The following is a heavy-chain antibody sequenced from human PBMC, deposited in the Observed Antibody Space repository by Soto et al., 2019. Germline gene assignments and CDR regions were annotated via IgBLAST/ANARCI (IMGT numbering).Heavy chain of an antibody. CDR1: GFTFSDYY. CDR2: IGSGGGTI. CDR3: ARRRDFLDT. D-gene: IGHD3-3*01. J-gene: IGHJ5*02. V-gene: IGHV3-11*01. Sequence: GVTLRLSCAASGFTFSDYYMTWIRQAPGKGLEWVSYIGSGGGTIYYADSVKGRFTISSDNAKNSLYLQMNSLRAEDKTVYYCARRRDFLDTCGQGTLV.